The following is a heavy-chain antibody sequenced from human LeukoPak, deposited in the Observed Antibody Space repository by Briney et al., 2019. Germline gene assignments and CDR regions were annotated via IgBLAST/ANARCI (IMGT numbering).Heavy chain of an antibody. CDR1: GGSISSYY. V-gene: IGHV4-59*08. J-gene: IGHJ6*02. CDR2: IYYTGST. Sequence: PSETLSLTCTVSGGSISSYYWTWIRQPPGKGLEWIGYIYYTGSTDYNPSLKGRVTISVDTSKNQVSLRLNSMTAADTAVYYCARRFREAVAGRDYYYGVDVWGQGTTVTVSS. D-gene: IGHD6-19*01. CDR3: ARRFREAVAGRDYYYGVDV.